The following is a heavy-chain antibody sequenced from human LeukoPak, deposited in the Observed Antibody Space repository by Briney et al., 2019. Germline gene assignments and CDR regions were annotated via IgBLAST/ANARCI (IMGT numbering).Heavy chain of an antibody. V-gene: IGHV1-2*02. CDR3: GAAGSINHYYYYGMDV. D-gene: IGHD6-13*01. Sequence: ASVKVSCKASGYTFTGYYMHWVRQAPGQGLEWMGWINPNSGGTNYAQKFQGRVTMTRDTSISTAYMELSRLRSDDTAVYYCGAAGSINHYYYYGMDVWGQGTTVTVSS. CDR2: INPNSGGT. J-gene: IGHJ6*02. CDR1: GYTFTGYY.